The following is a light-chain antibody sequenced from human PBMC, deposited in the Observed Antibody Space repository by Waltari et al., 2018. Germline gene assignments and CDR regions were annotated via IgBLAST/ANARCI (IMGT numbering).Light chain of an antibody. CDR2: GAS. CDR3: QKYDRLPAT. CDR1: QSVSRY. Sequence: SPGERATLFCRASQSVSRYLAWYQQKPGQAPRLLIYGASSRATGIPDRFSGVGSGTDFSLTISRLEPEDFAVYYCQKYDRLPATFGQGTKVEIK. V-gene: IGKV3-20*01. J-gene: IGKJ1*01.